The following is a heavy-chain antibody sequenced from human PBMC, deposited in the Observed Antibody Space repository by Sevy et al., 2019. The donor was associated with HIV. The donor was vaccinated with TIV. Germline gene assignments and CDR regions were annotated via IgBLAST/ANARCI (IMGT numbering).Heavy chain of an antibody. J-gene: IGHJ4*02. CDR1: GFNFKNAW. D-gene: IGHD3-10*01. V-gene: IGHV3-15*01. CDR2: IRPKRDREPI. CDR3: SGHTDY. Sequence: GGSLRLSCTASGFNFKNAWMTWVRQAPGKGLEWIGRIRPKRDREPIQYAAALKGRFTISRDDSENVLYLQMNSLKAEDTAFYYCSGHTDYWGQGTLVTVSS.